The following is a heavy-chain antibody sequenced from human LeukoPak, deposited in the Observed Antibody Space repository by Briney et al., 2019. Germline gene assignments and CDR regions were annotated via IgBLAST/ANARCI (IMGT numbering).Heavy chain of an antibody. Sequence: HTGGSLRLSCAGSGFIFSSTWMHWVRQAPGEGLVWASRINSDGSTINYAASVKGRLTISRDNAKNTRYLQMNSLRVEYTALYFTATGGKYRFDYWGQGTLVTVSS. CDR3: ATGGKYRFDY. D-gene: IGHD2-2*01. J-gene: IGHJ4*02. CDR2: INSDGSTI. CDR1: GFIFSSTW. V-gene: IGHV3-74*01.